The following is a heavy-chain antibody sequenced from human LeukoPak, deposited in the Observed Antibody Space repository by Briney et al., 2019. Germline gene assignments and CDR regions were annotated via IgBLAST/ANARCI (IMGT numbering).Heavy chain of an antibody. D-gene: IGHD2-15*01. CDR3: AREGPCGSCYSGAY. J-gene: IGHJ4*02. CDR2: IYHSGST. CDR1: GYSISSGYY. V-gene: IGHV4-38-2*02. Sequence: PSETLSLTCTVSGYSISSGYYWGWIRQPPRKGLEWIGSIYHSGSTYYNPSLKSRVTISVDTSKNQFSLKLSSVTAADTAVYYCAREGPCGSCYSGAYWGQGTLVTVSS.